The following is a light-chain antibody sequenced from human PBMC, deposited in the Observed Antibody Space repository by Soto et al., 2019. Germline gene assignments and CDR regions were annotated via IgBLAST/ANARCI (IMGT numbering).Light chain of an antibody. CDR1: SSNVGSNT. J-gene: IGLJ2*01. CDR3: AAWDDSLNGLVV. Sequence: QAVVTQPPSASGTPGQRVTISCSGSSSNVGSNTVNWYQQLPGTAPKLLIYSKNQRPSGVPDRFSGSKSGTSASLAISGLQSEDGAVYYCAAWDDSLNGLVVFGGGTKLTVL. V-gene: IGLV1-44*01. CDR2: SKN.